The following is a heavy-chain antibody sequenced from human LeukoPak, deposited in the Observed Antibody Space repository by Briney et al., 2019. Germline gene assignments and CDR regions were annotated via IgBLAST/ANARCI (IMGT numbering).Heavy chain of an antibody. CDR2: IYSGTNT. CDR1: GFTVSSNY. CDR3: AKGTHSSSWHWFDP. Sequence: GGSLRLSCAASGFTVSSNYMSWVRQAPGKGLEWVSVIYSGTNTKYANSVKGRFTISGDNSKNTLYLQMSSLRAEDTAVYYCAKGTHSSSWHWFDPWGQGTLVTVSS. D-gene: IGHD6-13*01. V-gene: IGHV3-53*01. J-gene: IGHJ5*02.